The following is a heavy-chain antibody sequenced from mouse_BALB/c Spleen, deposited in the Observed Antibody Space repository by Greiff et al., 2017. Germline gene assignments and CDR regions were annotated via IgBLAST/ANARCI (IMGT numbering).Heavy chain of an antibody. D-gene: IGHD1-1*01. CDR2: ISSGGSYT. CDR3: ARHGEYGSSYPFFDY. V-gene: IGHV5-6*01. CDR1: GFTFSSYG. Sequence: EVKLVESGGDLVKPGGSLKLSCAASGFTFSSYGMSWVRQTPDKRLEWVATISSGGSYTYYPDRVKGRFTISRDNAKNTLYLQMSSLKSEDTAMYYCARHGEYGSSYPFFDYWGQGTTLTVSS. J-gene: IGHJ2*01.